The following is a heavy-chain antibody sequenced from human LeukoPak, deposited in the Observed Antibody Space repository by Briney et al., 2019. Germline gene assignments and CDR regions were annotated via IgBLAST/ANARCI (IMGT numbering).Heavy chain of an antibody. V-gene: IGHV2-5*02. CDR1: GFSFSTSGVG. CDR3: AHRPGRGIPAAH. D-gene: IGHD2-21*01. Sequence: SGPTLVNPTQTLTQTCTFSGFSFSTSGVGVTWIRQPPEMALEWLALIYRDGDKRYNPSLKSRLTITKDTSENQVVLTMTNMDPVDTATYYCAHRPGRGIPAAHWGQGTLVTVSS. J-gene: IGHJ4*02. CDR2: IYRDGDK.